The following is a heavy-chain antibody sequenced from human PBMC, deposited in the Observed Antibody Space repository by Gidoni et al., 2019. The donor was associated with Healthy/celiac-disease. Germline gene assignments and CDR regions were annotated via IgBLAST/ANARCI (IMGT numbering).Heavy chain of an antibody. CDR3: ARGPSLKYCSSTSCYRFDP. CDR2: IYYSGST. V-gene: IGHV4-39*01. J-gene: IGHJ5*02. CDR1: CGSISSSSYY. Sequence: QLQLQESGPGLVKPSETLSLTCTVSCGSISSSSYYWGWIRQPPGKGLEWIGSIYYSGSTYYHPSLKSRVTISVDTSKNQFSLKLSSVTAADTAVYYCARGPSLKYCSSTSCYRFDPWGQGTLVTVSS. D-gene: IGHD2-2*02.